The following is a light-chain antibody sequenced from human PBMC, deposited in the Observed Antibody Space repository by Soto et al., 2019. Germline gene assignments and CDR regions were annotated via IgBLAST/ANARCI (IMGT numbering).Light chain of an antibody. CDR1: QGIDHF. V-gene: IGKV1-27*01. CDR3: QEHYGGLPVA. J-gene: IGKJ3*01. CDR2: SAS. Sequence: DIQMTQSPSSLSASIGDRVTITCRASQGIDHFLAWYQQKPGKVPTLLIYSASTLQSGVPSRFSGSGSGTDFTLTITSLQPEDVATYYCQEHYGGLPVAFGPGTKVDV.